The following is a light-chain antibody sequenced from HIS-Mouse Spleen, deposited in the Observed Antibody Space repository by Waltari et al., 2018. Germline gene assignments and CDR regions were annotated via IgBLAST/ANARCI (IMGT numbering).Light chain of an antibody. V-gene: IGLV2-11*01. CDR3: CSYAGSYTFVV. CDR2: DVS. Sequence: QSALTQPRSVSGSPGQSVTISCTGTSSDVGGYNYVSWYQQPPGKATRLMIYDVSKRPSGVPDRVSGSKSGNTASLTISGLQAEDEADYYCCSYAGSYTFVVFGGGTKLTVL. J-gene: IGLJ2*01. CDR1: SSDVGGYNY.